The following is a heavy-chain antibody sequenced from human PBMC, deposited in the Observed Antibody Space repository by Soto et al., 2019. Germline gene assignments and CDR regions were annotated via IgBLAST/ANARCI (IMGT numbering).Heavy chain of an antibody. CDR1: GFTFSSYA. D-gene: IGHD4-17*01. J-gene: IGHJ6*03. Sequence: GGSLRLSCAASGFTFSSYAMSWVRQAPGKGLEWVSAISGSGGSTYYADSVKGRFTISRDNSKNTLYLQMNSLRAEDTAVYYCAKRSYRTVTKWPGYYYYYMDVWGKGTTVTVSS. CDR3: AKRSYRTVTKWPGYYYYYMDV. CDR2: ISGSGGST. V-gene: IGHV3-23*01.